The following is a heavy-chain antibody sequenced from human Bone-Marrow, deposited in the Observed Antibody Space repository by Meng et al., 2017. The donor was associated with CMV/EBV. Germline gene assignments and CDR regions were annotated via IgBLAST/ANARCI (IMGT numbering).Heavy chain of an antibody. J-gene: IGHJ6*03. CDR1: GGYFSGYY. CDR3: ARGPPGEWLLFGDYMDV. V-gene: IGHV4-34*01. D-gene: IGHD3-3*01. CDR2: IYHSGST. Sequence: QVPLQRWGAGLLKPSETLSLTCAVYGGYFSGYYWSWIRQPPGKGLEWIGEIYHSGSTNYNPSLKSRVTISVDTSKNQFSLKLSSVTAADTAVYYCARGPPGEWLLFGDYMDVWGKGTTVTVSS.